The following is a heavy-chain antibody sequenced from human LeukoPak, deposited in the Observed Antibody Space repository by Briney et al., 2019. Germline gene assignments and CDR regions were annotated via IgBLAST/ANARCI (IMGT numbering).Heavy chain of an antibody. J-gene: IGHJ2*01. CDR3: ARVEMATTGGFYFDL. Sequence: SETLSLTCTVSGYPISSGYYWGWIRQPPGKGLEWIGSIYHSGSTYYNPSLKSRVTISVDTSKNQFSLKLSSVTAADTAVYYCARVEMATTGGFYFDLWGRGTLVTVSS. CDR1: GYPISSGYY. CDR2: IYHSGST. D-gene: IGHD5-24*01. V-gene: IGHV4-38-2*02.